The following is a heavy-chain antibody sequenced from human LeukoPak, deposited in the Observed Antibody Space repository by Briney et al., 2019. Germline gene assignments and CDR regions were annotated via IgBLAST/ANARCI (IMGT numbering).Heavy chain of an antibody. CDR1: GLTFSSYW. D-gene: IGHD2-2*02. J-gene: IGHJ4*02. CDR2: IKQDGSEK. V-gene: IGHV3-7*01. CDR3: ARATLGYCSSTSCYTGYFDY. Sequence: GGSLRLSCAASGLTFSSYWMNWVRQAPGKGLEWVANIKQDGSEKYYVDSVKGRFTISRDNAKNSLYLQMNSLRAEDTAVYYCARATLGYCSSTSCYTGYFDYWGQGTLVTVSS.